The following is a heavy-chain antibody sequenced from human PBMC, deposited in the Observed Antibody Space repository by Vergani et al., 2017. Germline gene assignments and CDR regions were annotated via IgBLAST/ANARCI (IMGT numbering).Heavy chain of an antibody. D-gene: IGHD3-3*01. CDR1: GGSISSGGYY. CDR3: GRDYDFWTDC. J-gene: IGHJ4*02. Sequence: VQLQESGPGLVKPSETLSLTCTVSGGSISSGGYYWSWVRQAPGKGLEWVSAISVIGGSTFYTDSVKGRFTISRDNSKNTLYLQMNSLRAEDTALYYCGRDYDFWTDCWGQGTLVTVSS. V-gene: IGHV3-23*01. CDR2: ISVIGGST.